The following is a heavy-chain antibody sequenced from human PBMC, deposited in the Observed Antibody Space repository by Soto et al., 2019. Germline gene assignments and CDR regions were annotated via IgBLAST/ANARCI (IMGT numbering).Heavy chain of an antibody. D-gene: IGHD1-1*01. CDR3: ARDPRSITGTTSSEDFQH. V-gene: IGHV1-69*01. CDR2: IIPIFGIT. Sequence: QAQLMQSGAEVKEPGSSVKVSCKASGGTFSGYAIRWVRQAPGHGRAWLGGIIPIFGITNYAQTSQNRLTIAADEASATVYMDLRSLTSEDAATDYCARDPRSITGTTSSEDFQHWGQGTLVSVS. J-gene: IGHJ1*01. CDR1: GGTFSGYA.